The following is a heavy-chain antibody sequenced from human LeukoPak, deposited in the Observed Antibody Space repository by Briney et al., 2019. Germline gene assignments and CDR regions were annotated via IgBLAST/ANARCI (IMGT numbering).Heavy chain of an antibody. Sequence: GASVKVSCKASGYTFTGYYMHWVRQAPGQGLEWMGWINPNSGGTRYAQKFQGRVTMTRDTSISTAYMELSRLRSDDTAVFYCARVSLGGFRVLDRYFDYWGQGTLVTVSS. CDR2: INPNSGGT. CDR1: GYTFTGYY. V-gene: IGHV1-2*02. J-gene: IGHJ4*02. CDR3: ARVSLGGFRVLDRYFDY. D-gene: IGHD4/OR15-4a*01.